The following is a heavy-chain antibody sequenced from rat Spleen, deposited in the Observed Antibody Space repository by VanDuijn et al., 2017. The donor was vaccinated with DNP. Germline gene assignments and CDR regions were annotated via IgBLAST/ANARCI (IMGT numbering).Heavy chain of an antibody. V-gene: IGHV2-30*01. CDR2: VWTGGTT. J-gene: IGHJ2*01. CDR1: GFSLTNYN. Sequence: QVQLKESGPGLVQPSQTLSLTCTVSGFSLTNYNVHWVRQPTGKGLEWMGVVWTGGTTDYNSPLKSRLSISRDTSKSQVFLKLASMQTEDIATYYCTSYYSGDFHYWGQGVMVTVSS. CDR3: TSYYSGDFHY. D-gene: IGHD1-1*01.